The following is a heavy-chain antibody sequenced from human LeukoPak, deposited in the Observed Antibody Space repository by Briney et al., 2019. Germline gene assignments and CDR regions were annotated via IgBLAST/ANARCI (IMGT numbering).Heavy chain of an antibody. CDR3: ANFYLDT. Sequence: SQTLSLTCAISGDTVSSNSAAWNWIRQSPWRGLEWLGRTYFRSKWYNDYAESLKGRISINPDTSKNQFSLHLNSVNPEDTAVYYCANFYLDTWSQGSLVTVSS. D-gene: IGHD2/OR15-2a*01. CDR2: TYFRSKWYN. V-gene: IGHV6-1*01. CDR1: GDTVSSNSAA. J-gene: IGHJ5*02.